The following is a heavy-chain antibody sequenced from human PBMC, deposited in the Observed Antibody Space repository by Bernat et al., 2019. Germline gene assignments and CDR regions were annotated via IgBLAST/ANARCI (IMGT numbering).Heavy chain of an antibody. CDR2: VKSKTDGGTS. Sequence: EVQLVESGGGLVKPGGSLRLPCAASGFTFSTAWMTWVRQAPGEGLGWVGRVKSKTDGGTSDYAAPVKGRFTISRDDSKNTLYLQMNGLKTEDTAVYYCAPEGYMYGYHSMDYWGQGALVTVSS. D-gene: IGHD5-18*01. CDR3: APEGYMYGYHSMDY. V-gene: IGHV3-15*01. CDR1: GFTFSTAW. J-gene: IGHJ4*02.